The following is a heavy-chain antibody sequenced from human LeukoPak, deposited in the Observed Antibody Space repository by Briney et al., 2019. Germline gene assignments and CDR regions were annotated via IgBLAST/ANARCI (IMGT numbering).Heavy chain of an antibody. V-gene: IGHV4-39*01. CDR2: IYYSGST. J-gene: IGHJ4*02. D-gene: IGHD4-17*01. Sequence: PSETLSLTCTVSGGSISSSSYYWGWIRQPPGKWLEWIGSIYYSGSTYYNPSLKSRVTISVDTSKNQFSLKLSSVTAADTAVYYCARHLGYGDYHYWGQGTLVTVSS. CDR1: GGSISSSSYY. CDR3: ARHLGYGDYHY.